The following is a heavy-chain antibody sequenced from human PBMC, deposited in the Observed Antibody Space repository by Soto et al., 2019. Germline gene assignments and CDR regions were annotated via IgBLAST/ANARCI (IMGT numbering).Heavy chain of an antibody. CDR2: ISGSGGST. D-gene: IGHD5-12*01. V-gene: IGHV3-23*01. CDR3: AKDYGASCYDFSLYFDY. Sequence: GGSLRLSCAASGFTFSSYAMSWVRQAPGKGLEWVSAISGSGGSTYYADSVKGRFTISRDNSKNTLYLQMNSLRAEDTAVYYCAKDYGASCYDFSLYFDYWGQGTLVTVSS. CDR1: GFTFSSYA. J-gene: IGHJ4*02.